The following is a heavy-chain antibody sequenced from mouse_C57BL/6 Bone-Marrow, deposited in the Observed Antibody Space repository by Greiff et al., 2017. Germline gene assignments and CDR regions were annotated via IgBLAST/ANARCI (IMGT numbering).Heavy chain of an antibody. CDR3: ARGLLRGVFAY. CDR1: GYTFTSSW. J-gene: IGHJ3*01. Sequence: QVQLQQPGAELVKPGASVKLSCKASGYTFTSSWMHWVKQRPGRGLEWIGRIDPSSGGTKYNEKFKSKATLTVDKPSSTADMQLSSLTSEDSAVYYCARGLLRGVFAYGGQGNLVTVSA. D-gene: IGHD2-3*01. V-gene: IGHV1-72*01. CDR2: IDPSSGGT.